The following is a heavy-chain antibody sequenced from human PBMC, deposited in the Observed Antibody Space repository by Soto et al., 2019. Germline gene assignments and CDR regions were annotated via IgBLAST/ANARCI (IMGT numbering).Heavy chain of an antibody. CDR2: IKQDGSEI. D-gene: IGHD4-4*01. CDR1: GFTLRDYW. V-gene: IGHV3-7*01. J-gene: IGHJ3*02. CDR3: LITTSAFDI. Sequence: EVQLVESGGGLVQPGGSLRLSCAASGFTLRDYWMSWVRQATGKGLEWVANIKQDGSEIYYVDSVEGRFTISRDNAKNSLFLQMTSLRAEDTAVYYCLITTSAFDIWGQGTLVTVSS.